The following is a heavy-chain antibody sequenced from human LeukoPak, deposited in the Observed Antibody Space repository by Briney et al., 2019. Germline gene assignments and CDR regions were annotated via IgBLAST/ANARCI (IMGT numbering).Heavy chain of an antibody. Sequence: GGSLRLSCAASGCSFGSFEINWVRKAPGKGLEWVSYISSSGSTIDYADSVKGRFTISRDNAKNSLYLQMNSLRAEDTAVYDCAREEGLDYWGQGTLVTVSS. J-gene: IGHJ4*02. D-gene: IGHD5-12*01. CDR1: GCSFGSFE. V-gene: IGHV3-48*03. CDR3: AREEGLDY. CDR2: ISSSGSTI.